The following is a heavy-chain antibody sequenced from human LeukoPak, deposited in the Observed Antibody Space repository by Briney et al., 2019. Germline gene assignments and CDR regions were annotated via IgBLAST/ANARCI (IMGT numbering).Heavy chain of an antibody. J-gene: IGHJ4*02. CDR3: ARVPVRGVGATTSYYFDY. CDR2: IYYSGST. V-gene: IGHV4-39*07. CDR1: GGSISSSSYY. D-gene: IGHD1-26*01. Sequence: SETLSLTCTVSGGSISSSSYYWGWTRQPPGKGLEWIGRIYYSGSTSYNPSLKSRVTISVDTSKYQFSLKLSSVTAADTAVYYCARVPVRGVGATTSYYFDYWGQGSLVTVSS.